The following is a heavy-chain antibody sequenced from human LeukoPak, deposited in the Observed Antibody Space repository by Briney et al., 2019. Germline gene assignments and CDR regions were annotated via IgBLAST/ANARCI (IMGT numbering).Heavy chain of an antibody. J-gene: IGHJ4*02. Sequence: PSETLSLTCTISGGSISSSDYYWGWIRQPPGTGLEWIGSMHYSGNTYYNPSRKSRVTISVDTSKNQFSLKLRSVTAADTAVYYCARQKTGTTRNGVVPAPYFDYWGQGTLVTVSS. CDR1: GGSISSSDYY. V-gene: IGHV4-39*01. CDR2: MHYSGNT. CDR3: ARQKTGTTRNGVVPAPYFDY. D-gene: IGHD2-2*01.